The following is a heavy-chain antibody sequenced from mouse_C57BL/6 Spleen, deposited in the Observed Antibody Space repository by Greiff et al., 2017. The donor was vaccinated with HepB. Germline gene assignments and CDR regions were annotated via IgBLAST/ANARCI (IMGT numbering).Heavy chain of an antibody. CDR3: ARPRRGYAMDY. J-gene: IGHJ4*01. CDR2: ISSGSSTI. Sequence: EVKLVESGGGLVKPGGSLKLSCAASGFTFSDYGMHWVRQAPEKGLEWVAYISSGSSTIYYADTVKGRFTISRDNAKNTLFLQMTRLRSEDTAMYYCARPRRGYAMDYWGQGTSVTVSS. CDR1: GFTFSDYG. V-gene: IGHV5-17*01.